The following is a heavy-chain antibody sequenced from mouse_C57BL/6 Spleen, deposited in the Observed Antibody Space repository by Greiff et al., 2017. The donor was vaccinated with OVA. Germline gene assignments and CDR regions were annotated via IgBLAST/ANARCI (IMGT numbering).Heavy chain of an antibody. V-gene: IGHV1-26*01. CDR1: GYTFTDYY. D-gene: IGHD2-3*01. CDR3: ARFDGRFAY. J-gene: IGHJ3*01. Sequence: EVQLQQSGPELVKPGASVKISCKASGYTFTDYYMNWVKQSHGKSLEWIGDINPNNGGTSYNQKFKGKATLTVDKSSSTAYMELRSLTSEDSAVYYCARFDGRFAYWGQGTLVTVSA. CDR2: INPNNGGT.